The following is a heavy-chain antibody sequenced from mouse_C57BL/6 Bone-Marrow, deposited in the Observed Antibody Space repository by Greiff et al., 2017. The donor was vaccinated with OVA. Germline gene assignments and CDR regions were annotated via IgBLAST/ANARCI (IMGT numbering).Heavy chain of an antibody. CDR1: GYSITSGYY. Sequence: VQLKESGPGLVKPSQSLSLTCSVTGYSITSGYYWNWIRQFPGNKLEWMGYISYDGSNNYNPSLKNRISITHDTSKNQFFLKLNSVTTEDTASYYCARRVVVTFDYWGQGTTLTVSS. D-gene: IGHD1-1*02. CDR2: ISYDGSN. J-gene: IGHJ2*01. CDR3: ARRVVVTFDY. V-gene: IGHV3-6*01.